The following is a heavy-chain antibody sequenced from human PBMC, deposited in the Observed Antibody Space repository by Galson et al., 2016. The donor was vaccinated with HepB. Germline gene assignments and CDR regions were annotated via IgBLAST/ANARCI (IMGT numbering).Heavy chain of an antibody. V-gene: IGHV1-18*01. CDR2: ISGYNGNT. CDR3: ARSAVSGSYRGDYFDN. D-gene: IGHD6-19*01. CDR1: GYTFTSYR. J-gene: IGHJ4*02. Sequence: SVKVSCKASGYTFTSYRITWVRQAPGQGLEWMGWISGYNGNTNYAHKLQGRVTMTRNTSILTAFLELTSLRSDDTAVYYCARSAVSGSYRGDYFDNWGRGTLVTVSS.